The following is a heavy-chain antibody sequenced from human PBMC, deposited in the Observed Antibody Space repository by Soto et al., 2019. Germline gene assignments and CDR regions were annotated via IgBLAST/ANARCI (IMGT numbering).Heavy chain of an antibody. V-gene: IGHV4-59*01. Sequence: SETLSLTCTVSGDSFSTYLWSWIRQPPGKGLEWIGFISYSGSTNYNPSLKSRVSISVDTSKNQFSLMLTSVTAADTAVYYCARDGGIVGVNTYFDYWGQGTLVTVSS. CDR2: ISYSGST. D-gene: IGHD1-26*01. J-gene: IGHJ4*02. CDR1: GDSFSTYL. CDR3: ARDGGIVGVNTYFDY.